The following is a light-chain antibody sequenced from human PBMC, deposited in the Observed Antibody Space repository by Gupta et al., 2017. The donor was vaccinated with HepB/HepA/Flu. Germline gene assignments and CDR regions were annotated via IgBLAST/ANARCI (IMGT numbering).Light chain of an antibody. Sequence: QSVLTQPPSVSAAPGQKVTISCSGSSSNIGNNYVSWYQQLPGTAPKLLIYENNKRPSGIPDRFSGSRSGTSATLGITGLQTEDEADYYCGTWDISRGAVFGGGTQLTVL. CDR2: ENN. J-gene: IGLJ2*01. CDR3: GTWDISRGAV. V-gene: IGLV1-51*02. CDR1: SSNIGNNY.